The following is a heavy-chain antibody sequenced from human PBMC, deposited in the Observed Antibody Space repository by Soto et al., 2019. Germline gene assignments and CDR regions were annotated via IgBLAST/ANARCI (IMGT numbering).Heavy chain of an antibody. Sequence: EVQLLESGGGLVQPGGSLRLSCAASGFAFSSYAMSWVHQAPGKGLEWVSAISGSGGSTYYADSVKGRFTISRDNSKNTLYLQMNSLRAEDTAVYYCAKCGDYYYYYMDVWGKGTTVTVSS. D-gene: IGHD1-26*01. J-gene: IGHJ6*03. V-gene: IGHV3-23*01. CDR1: GFAFSSYA. CDR2: ISGSGGST. CDR3: AKCGDYYYYYMDV.